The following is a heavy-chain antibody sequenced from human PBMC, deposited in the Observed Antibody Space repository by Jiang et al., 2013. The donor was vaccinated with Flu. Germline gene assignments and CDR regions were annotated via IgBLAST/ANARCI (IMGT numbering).Heavy chain of an antibody. CDR3: AKGYSGGDHNPGSYFDY. CDR1: GFTFSSYA. V-gene: IGHV3-23*04. Sequence: QLVESGGGLVQPGGSLRLSCAASGFTFSSYAMSWVRQAPGKGLEWVSAISGSGGSTYYADSVKGRFTISRDNSKNTLYLQMNSLRAEDTAVYYCAKGYSGGDHNPGSYFDYWGQGTLVTVSS. CDR2: ISGSGGST. J-gene: IGHJ4*02. D-gene: IGHD1-14*01.